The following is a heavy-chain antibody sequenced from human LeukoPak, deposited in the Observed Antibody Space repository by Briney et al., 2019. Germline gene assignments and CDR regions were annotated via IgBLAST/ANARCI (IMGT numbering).Heavy chain of an antibody. CDR3: ARVFYDILTGYSQYYFGY. V-gene: IGHV1-18*01. D-gene: IGHD3-9*01. CDR2: ISVYNGNT. Sequence: ASVKVSCKPSGYAFTTNRISWVRQAPGHGLEGMGWISVYNGNTNYAQNLQGRVTMTTDTSTSTAYMELRSLRSDDTAVYYCARVFYDILTGYSQYYFGYWGQGTLVTVSS. J-gene: IGHJ4*02. CDR1: GYAFTTNR.